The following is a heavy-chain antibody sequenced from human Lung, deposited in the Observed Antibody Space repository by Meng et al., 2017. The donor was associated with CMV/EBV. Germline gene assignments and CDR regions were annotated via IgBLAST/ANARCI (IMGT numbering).Heavy chain of an antibody. CDR2: IRYDGSNK. Sequence: GESLKISCAVSGFTVSSNYMSWVRQALGKGLEWVAFIRYDGSNKYYVDSVKGRFTISRDNSKNMLYLQMNSLRVADTAVYYCAKDDSAYFDFRSGYSTPPDYWGQGTLVTVSS. CDR1: GFTVSSNY. CDR3: AKDDSAYFDFRSGYSTPPDY. D-gene: IGHD3-3*01. J-gene: IGHJ4*02. V-gene: IGHV3-30*02.